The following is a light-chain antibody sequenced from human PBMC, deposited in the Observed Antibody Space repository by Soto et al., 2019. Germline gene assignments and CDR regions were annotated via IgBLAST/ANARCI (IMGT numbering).Light chain of an antibody. Sequence: DLQMTQSPSSLSASVGDRVTITCRASQGISNYLAWYQQKPGKIPKLLIYATSTLQSGVPSRFSGSGSGTDFTLTISSLQPEDVATYYCQKYNSATWTFGQGTKVEIK. J-gene: IGKJ1*01. CDR3: QKYNSATWT. CDR2: ATS. CDR1: QGISNY. V-gene: IGKV1-27*01.